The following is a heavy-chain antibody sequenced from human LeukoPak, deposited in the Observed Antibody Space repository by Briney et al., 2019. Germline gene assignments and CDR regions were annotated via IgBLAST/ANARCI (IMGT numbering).Heavy chain of an antibody. D-gene: IGHD3-22*01. V-gene: IGHV3-23*01. Sequence: GGSLRLSCAASGFTFSSCDMSWVRKAPGKGLEWVTTISGSGGSTQYADSVKGRFTISRDNSKNTLYLQMNSLRAEDTAVYYCAKRVDNGGYVFDYWGQGTLVTVSS. CDR2: ISGSGGST. CDR1: GFTFSSCD. CDR3: AKRVDNGGYVFDY. J-gene: IGHJ4*02.